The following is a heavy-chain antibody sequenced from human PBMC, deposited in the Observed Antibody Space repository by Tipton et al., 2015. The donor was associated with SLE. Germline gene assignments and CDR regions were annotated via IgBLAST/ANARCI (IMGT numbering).Heavy chain of an antibody. Sequence: TLSLTCTVSGGSISSYYWSWIRQPPGKGLEWIGYIYYSGSTYYNPSLKSRVTISVDTSKNQFSLKLSSVTAADTAVYYCARQTGAVYAKYMDVWGKGTTVTVSS. CDR1: GGSISSYY. CDR2: IYYSGST. D-gene: IGHD2-8*01. CDR3: ARQTGAVYAKYMDV. J-gene: IGHJ6*03. V-gene: IGHV4-59*08.